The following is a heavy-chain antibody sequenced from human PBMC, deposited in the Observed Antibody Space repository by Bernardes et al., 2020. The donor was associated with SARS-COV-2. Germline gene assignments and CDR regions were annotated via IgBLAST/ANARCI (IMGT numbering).Heavy chain of an antibody. Sequence: GGSLRLSCAASGFTSSSYTMNWVRQAPGKGLEWISSISTSSSYISYSDSVRGRFTISRDNAKNSVSLQMNSLRAEDTAVYYCARVDFSNLYYFDYWGQGTPVTVSS. J-gene: IGHJ4*02. D-gene: IGHD4-4*01. V-gene: IGHV3-21*06. CDR1: GFTSSSYT. CDR2: ISTSSSYI. CDR3: ARVDFSNLYYFDY.